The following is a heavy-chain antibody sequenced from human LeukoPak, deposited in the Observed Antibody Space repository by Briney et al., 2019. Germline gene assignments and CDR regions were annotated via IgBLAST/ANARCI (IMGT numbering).Heavy chain of an antibody. J-gene: IGHJ4*02. CDR2: ISYDGSNK. CDR1: GFTFSSYG. CDR3: ARAIAAAGASFDY. Sequence: GGSLRLSCAASGFTFSSYGMHWVRQAPGKGLEWVAVISYDGSNKYYADSVKGRFTISRDNAKNSLYLQMNSLRAEDTAVYYCARAIAAAGASFDYWGQGTLVTVSS. D-gene: IGHD6-13*01. V-gene: IGHV3-30*03.